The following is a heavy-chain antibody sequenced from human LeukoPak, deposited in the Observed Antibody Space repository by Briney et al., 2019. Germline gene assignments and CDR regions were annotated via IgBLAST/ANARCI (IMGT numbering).Heavy chain of an antibody. J-gene: IGHJ4*02. D-gene: IGHD3-22*01. CDR3: ARAEYYYDSSGYEN. CDR2: INPNSGGT. V-gene: IGHV1-2*06. CDR1: GYTFTGYY. Sequence: GASVKVSCKASGYTFTGYYMHWVRQAPGQGLEWMGRINPNSGGTNYAQKFQGRVTMTRDTSISTAYMELSRPRSDDTAVYYCARAEYYYDSSGYENWGQGTLVTVSS.